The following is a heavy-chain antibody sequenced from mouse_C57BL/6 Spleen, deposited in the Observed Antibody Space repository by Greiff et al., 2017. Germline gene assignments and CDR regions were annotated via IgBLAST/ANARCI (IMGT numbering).Heavy chain of an antibody. CDR1: GFTFSDFY. D-gene: IGHD1-1*02. Sequence: EVKLLESGGGLVQSGRSLRLSCATSGFTFSDFYMEWVRQAPGKGLEWIAASRNKANDYTTEYSASVKGRFIVSRDTSQSILYLQMNALRAEDTAIYYCGRDAGSYFDGWGTGTTVTVSS. CDR2: SRNKANDYTT. J-gene: IGHJ1*03. V-gene: IGHV7-1*01. CDR3: GRDAGSYFDG.